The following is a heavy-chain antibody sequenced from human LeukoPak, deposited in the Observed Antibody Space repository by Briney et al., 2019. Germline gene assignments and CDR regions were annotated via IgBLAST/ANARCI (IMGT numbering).Heavy chain of an antibody. CDR3: ARGLTPYYYDSSGYHLPYGY. V-gene: IGHV4-39*07. CDR2: IYYSGST. J-gene: IGHJ4*02. D-gene: IGHD3-22*01. CDR1: GGSISSSSYY. Sequence: PSETLSLTCTVSGGSISSSSYYWGWIRQPPGKGLEWIGSIYYSGSTYYNPSLKSRVTISVDTSKNQFSLKLSSVTAADTAVYYCARGLTPYYYDSSGYHLPYGYWGQGTLVTVSS.